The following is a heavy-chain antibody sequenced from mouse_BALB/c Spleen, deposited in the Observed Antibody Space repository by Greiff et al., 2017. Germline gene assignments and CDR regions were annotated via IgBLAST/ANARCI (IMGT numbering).Heavy chain of an antibody. Sequence: ESGPGLVKPSQSLSLTCSVTGYSITSGYYWNWIRQFPGNKLEWMGYISYDGSNNYNPSLKNRISITRDTSKNQFFLKLNSVTTEDTATYYCARVSYGKRYAMDYWGQGTSVTVSS. V-gene: IGHV3-6*02. CDR3: ARVSYGKRYAMDY. CDR1: GYSITSGYY. J-gene: IGHJ4*01. CDR2: ISYDGSN. D-gene: IGHD2-1*01.